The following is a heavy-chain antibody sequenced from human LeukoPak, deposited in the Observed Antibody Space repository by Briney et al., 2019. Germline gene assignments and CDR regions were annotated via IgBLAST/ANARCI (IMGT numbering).Heavy chain of an antibody. CDR3: AELGITMIGGV. D-gene: IGHD3-10*02. V-gene: IGHV3-48*03. CDR2: ISSSRSTI. Sequence: PGGSLRLSCAASGFTFSSYEMNWVRQAPGKGLEWVSYISSSRSTIYHADSVKGQFNISRNNAKNSLYLQMNSLRAEDTAVYYCAELGITMIGGVWGKGTTVTISS. J-gene: IGHJ6*04. CDR1: GFTFSSYE.